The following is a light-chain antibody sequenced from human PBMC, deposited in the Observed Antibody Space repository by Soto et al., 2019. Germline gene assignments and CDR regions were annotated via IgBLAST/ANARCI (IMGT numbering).Light chain of an antibody. V-gene: IGKV3-20*01. J-gene: IGKJ5*01. CDR2: DAS. CDR3: QQYGTSEII. Sequence: EVVLTQSPVTLSLSPGERATLSCRASQTVRNNYLAWYQQKPGQAPRLLIYDASSRATGIPDRFSGSGSGTDFTLTISRLEPEDFAVFFCQQYGTSEIIFGQGTRLEIK. CDR1: QTVRNNY.